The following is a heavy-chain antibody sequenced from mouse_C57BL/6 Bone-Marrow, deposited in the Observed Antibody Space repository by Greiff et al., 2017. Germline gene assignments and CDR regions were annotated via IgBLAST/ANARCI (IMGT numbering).Heavy chain of an antibody. CDR3: ASRRDESNPWLDY. CDR2: IYPRSGNT. D-gene: IGHD2-5*01. CDR1: GYPFTSYG. V-gene: IGHV1-81*01. J-gene: IGHJ3*01. Sequence: QVQLQQSGPELARPGASVKLSCKASGYPFTSYGISWVKQRTGQGLEWLGEIYPRSGNTYYNEKFKGKATLTADTSSSPAYMELRSLTSAHSAVXFCASRRDESNPWLDYWGQGTLVTVSA.